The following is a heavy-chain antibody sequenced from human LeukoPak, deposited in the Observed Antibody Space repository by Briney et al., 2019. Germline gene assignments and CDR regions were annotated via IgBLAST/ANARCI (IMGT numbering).Heavy chain of an antibody. CDR3: ARDLGVGAVYFDY. CDR1: GYTFTHNF. Sequence: ASVKVSCKASGYTFTHNFMHWVRQAPGQGLEWMGWISAYNGNTNYAQKFQGRVTMTRDTSISTAYMELSRLRSDDTAVYYCARDLGVGAVYFDYWGQGTLVTVSS. V-gene: IGHV1-2*02. J-gene: IGHJ4*02. D-gene: IGHD1-26*01. CDR2: ISAYNGNT.